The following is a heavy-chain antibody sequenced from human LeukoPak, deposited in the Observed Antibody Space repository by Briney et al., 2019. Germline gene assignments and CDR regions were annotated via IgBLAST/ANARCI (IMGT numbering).Heavy chain of an antibody. CDR3: ASHFDFWNGHHY. Sequence: PGGSLRLSCAASGFTFSSYWMSWVRLAPGKGLEWVANLKQGGSEKYYVDSVKGRFTISRDNAKNSLYLQMNSLRAEDTAVYYCASHFDFWNGHHYWGQGALVTVSS. CDR1: GFTFSSYW. D-gene: IGHD3-3*01. V-gene: IGHV3-7*01. CDR2: LKQGGSEK. J-gene: IGHJ4*02.